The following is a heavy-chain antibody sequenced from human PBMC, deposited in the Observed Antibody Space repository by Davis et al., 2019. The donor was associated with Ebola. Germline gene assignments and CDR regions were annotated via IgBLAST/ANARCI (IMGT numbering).Heavy chain of an antibody. CDR2: ISYDGNNK. J-gene: IGHJ6*04. V-gene: IGHV3-30*03. CDR3: ARDGIQLWLTYYGMDV. D-gene: IGHD5-18*01. CDR1: GFTFSTYG. Sequence: GESLKISCAASGFTFSTYGMHWVRQAPGKGLEWVAVISYDGNNKYYADSVKGRFTISRDNSKNTLYLQMNSLRDEDTAVYYCARDGIQLWLTYYGMDVWGKGTTVTVSS.